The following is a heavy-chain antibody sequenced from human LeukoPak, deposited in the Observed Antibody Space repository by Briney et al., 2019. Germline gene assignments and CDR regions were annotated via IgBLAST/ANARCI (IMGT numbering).Heavy chain of an antibody. J-gene: IGHJ4*02. CDR1: GFTFSSYW. V-gene: IGHV3-7*01. D-gene: IGHD6-19*01. Sequence: GGSLRLSCAASGFTFSSYWMSWVRQAPGKGLEWVANIKQDGSEKYYVDSVKGRFTISRDNAKNSLYLQMNSLRAEDTAVYYCARESRYSSGWYSAYLDYWGQGTLVTVSS. CDR3: ARESRYSSGWYSAYLDY. CDR2: IKQDGSEK.